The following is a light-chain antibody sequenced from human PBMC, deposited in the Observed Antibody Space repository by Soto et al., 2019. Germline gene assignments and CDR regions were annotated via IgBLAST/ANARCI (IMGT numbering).Light chain of an antibody. Sequence: EIVLTQSPDTLSLSPGERATLSCRASQSVSSSLAWYQQKPGQAPRLLIYDASNRATGIPARFRGSGSGTDFTLTISSLEPEDFAVYYCQQRSNWPPEFTFGPGTKVDIK. CDR3: QQRSNWPPEFT. CDR1: QSVSSS. CDR2: DAS. J-gene: IGKJ3*01. V-gene: IGKV3-11*01.